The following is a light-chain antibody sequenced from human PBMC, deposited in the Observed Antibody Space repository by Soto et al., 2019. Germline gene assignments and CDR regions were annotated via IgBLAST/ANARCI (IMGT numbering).Light chain of an antibody. CDR1: QSINSF. CDR2: ASF. V-gene: IGKV1-39*01. J-gene: IGKJ2*01. Sequence: DIQMTQSPSSLSVSVGDRVTITCRASQSINSFLHWFQQKPGKAPKLLIYASFNLQSGAPSRFSGSGSGTDFTLTITSLQPEDFATYYCQQSYTTPYTFGQGTKLEI. CDR3: QQSYTTPYT.